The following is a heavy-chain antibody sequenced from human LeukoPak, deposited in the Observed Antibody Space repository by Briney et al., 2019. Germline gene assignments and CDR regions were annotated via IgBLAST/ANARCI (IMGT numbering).Heavy chain of an antibody. CDR3: AKDDRHGVPKVDY. V-gene: IGHV3-30*02. Sequence: PGGTLRLSCAASGFIFSSYGMHWVRQAPGKGLDWVAFIRYDGSNKYYADPVKGRFTISRYNSKNTLFLQMNSLRAEDTAVYYCAKDDRHGVPKVDYWGQGTLVTVSS. D-gene: IGHD4-17*01. CDR1: GFIFSSYG. J-gene: IGHJ4*02. CDR2: IRYDGSNK.